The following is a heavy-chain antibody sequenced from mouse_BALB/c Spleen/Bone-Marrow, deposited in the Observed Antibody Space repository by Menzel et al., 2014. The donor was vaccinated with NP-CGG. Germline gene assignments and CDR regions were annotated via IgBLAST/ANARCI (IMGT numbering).Heavy chain of an antibody. V-gene: IGHV2-5*01. Sequence: VMLVESGPGLVQPSQSLSITCTVSGFSLTSYGVHWVRQSPGKGLEWLGVIWRGGSTDYNAAFMSRLSITKDNSKSQVLFKMNSLQADDTAIYYCAKIGTTTGAMDYWGQGTSVTVSS. J-gene: IGHJ4*01. CDR1: GFSLTSYG. D-gene: IGHD2-14*01. CDR3: AKIGTTTGAMDY. CDR2: IWRGGST.